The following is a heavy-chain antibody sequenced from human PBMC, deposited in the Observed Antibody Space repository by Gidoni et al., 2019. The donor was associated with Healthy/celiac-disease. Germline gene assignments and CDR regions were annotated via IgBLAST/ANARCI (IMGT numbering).Heavy chain of an antibody. Sequence: EVQLVQSGAEVKKPGESLKISCKGSGYSFTSYWIGWVRQMPGKGLEWMGIIYPGDSDTRYSPSFQGQVTISADKSISTAYLQWSSLKASDTAMYYCARLPRVVRGVIGPWNWFDPWGQGTLVTVSS. CDR1: GYSFTSYW. J-gene: IGHJ5*01. D-gene: IGHD3-10*01. CDR3: ARLPRVVRGVIGPWNWFDP. V-gene: IGHV5-51*01. CDR2: IYPGDSDT.